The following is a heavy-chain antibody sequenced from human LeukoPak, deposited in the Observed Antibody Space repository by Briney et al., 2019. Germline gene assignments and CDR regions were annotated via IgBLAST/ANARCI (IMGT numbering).Heavy chain of an antibody. CDR1: GYTFTSYD. D-gene: IGHD3-16*02. Sequence: ASVKVSCKASGYTFTSYDINWVRQATGQGLEWMGWMNPNSGNTGYAQKFQGRVTMTRNTSISTAYMELSSLRSEDTAVYYCASGFPYDYVWGSYRYSLDYWGQGTLVTVSS. CDR2: MNPNSGNT. V-gene: IGHV1-8*01. J-gene: IGHJ4*02. CDR3: ASGFPYDYVWGSYRYSLDY.